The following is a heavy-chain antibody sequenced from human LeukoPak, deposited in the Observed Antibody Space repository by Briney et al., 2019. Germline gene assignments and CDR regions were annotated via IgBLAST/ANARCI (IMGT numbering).Heavy chain of an antibody. CDR3: AKDRTVGASYWYFDL. D-gene: IGHD1-26*01. J-gene: IGHJ2*01. V-gene: IGHV3-23*01. CDR2: ISSSGSGGNT. Sequence: PGVALRLSWAASGVTLGSYAMSWARQAPGKGLDWFSGISSSGSGGNTYYADSVKGRFTISRASSKNTLFLHMNTLRAEVTAIYYCAKDRTVGASYWYFDLWGRGTLVTVSS. CDR1: GVTLGSYA.